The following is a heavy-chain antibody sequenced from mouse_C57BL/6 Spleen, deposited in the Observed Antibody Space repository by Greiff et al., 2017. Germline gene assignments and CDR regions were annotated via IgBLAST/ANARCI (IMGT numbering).Heavy chain of an antibody. D-gene: IGHD1-1*01. CDR3: TRGDYYGSRFPYYFDY. V-gene: IGHV1-5*01. J-gene: IGHJ2*01. Sequence: VQLQQSGTVLARPGASVKMSCKTSGYTFTSYWMHWVKQRPGQGLEWIGAIYPGNSDTSYNQKFKGKAKLTAVTSASTAYMGLSSLTNEDSAVYYCTRGDYYGSRFPYYFDYWGQGTTLTVSS. CDR1: GYTFTSYW. CDR2: IYPGNSDT.